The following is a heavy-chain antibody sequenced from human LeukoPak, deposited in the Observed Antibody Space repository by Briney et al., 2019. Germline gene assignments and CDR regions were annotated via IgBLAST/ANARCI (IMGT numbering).Heavy chain of an antibody. CDR2: ISAYNGNT. D-gene: IGHD3-22*01. CDR1: GYTFTSYG. Sequence: VSVEVSCKASGYTFTSYGISWVRQAPGQGLEWMGWISAYNGNTNYAQKLQGRVTMTTDTSTSTAYMELRSLRSDDTAVYYCARVGEITTTYYYYMDVWGKGTTVTVSS. V-gene: IGHV1-18*01. CDR3: ARVGEITTTYYYYMDV. J-gene: IGHJ6*03.